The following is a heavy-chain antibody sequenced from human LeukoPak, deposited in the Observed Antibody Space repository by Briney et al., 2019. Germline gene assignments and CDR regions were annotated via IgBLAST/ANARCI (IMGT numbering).Heavy chain of an antibody. J-gene: IGHJ3*02. CDR1: GFTFRDYF. CDR2: TNTAGNTI. V-gene: IGHV3-11*01. D-gene: IGHD3-22*01. Sequence: GSLRLSCAASGFTFRDYFMSWIRQAPGKGLEWVAYTNTAGNTIYYADSMKGRFTISRDNAKNSLYLQMNTLRAEDTAVYYCARATYGSSAVDAFDIWGQGTMVTVSP. CDR3: ARATYGSSAVDAFDI.